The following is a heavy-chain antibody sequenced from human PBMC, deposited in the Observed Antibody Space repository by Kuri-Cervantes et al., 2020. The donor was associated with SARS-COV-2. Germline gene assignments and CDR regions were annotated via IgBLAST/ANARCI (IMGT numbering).Heavy chain of an antibody. CDR3: ARGNYVMYSRWPTAPSDY. J-gene: IGHJ4*02. D-gene: IGHD3-16*01. CDR1: GLTFSSYS. V-gene: IGHV3-21*01. Sequence: GGSLRLSCAASGLTFSSYSMNWVRQAPGKGLEWVSSISSSSSYISYADSMKGRFTISRDNAKNSLYLQMNSLRAEDTAVYYCARGNYVMYSRWPTAPSDYWGPGTLVTVSS. CDR2: ISSSSSYI.